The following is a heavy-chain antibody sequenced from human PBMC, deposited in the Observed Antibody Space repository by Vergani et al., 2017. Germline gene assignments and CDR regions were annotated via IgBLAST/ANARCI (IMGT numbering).Heavy chain of an antibody. J-gene: IGHJ3*02. CDR3: AKDILQWGGSSLNDAFDI. V-gene: IGHV3-23*01. Sequence: EVQLLESGGGLVQPGGSLRLSCAASGFTFSSYAMSWVRQAPGKGLEWVSAISGSGGSTYYADSVKGRFTISRDNSKNTLYLQMNSLRAEDTALYYCAKDILQWGGSSLNDAFDIWGQGTMVTVSS. D-gene: IGHD6-13*01. CDR2: ISGSGGST. CDR1: GFTFSSYA.